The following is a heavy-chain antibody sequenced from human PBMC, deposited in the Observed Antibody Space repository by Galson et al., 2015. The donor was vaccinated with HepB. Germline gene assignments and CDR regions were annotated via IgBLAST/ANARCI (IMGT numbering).Heavy chain of an antibody. D-gene: IGHD2-2*01. J-gene: IGHJ5*02. CDR2: IIPIFGTA. CDR3: AKDTVVVPAASRWFDP. Sequence: SVKVSCKASGGTFSSYAISWVRQAPGQGLEWMGGIIPIFGTANYAQKFQGRVTITADESTSTAYMELSSLRSEDTAVYYCAKDTVVVPAASRWFDPWGQGTLVTVSS. V-gene: IGHV1-69*13. CDR1: GGTFSSYA.